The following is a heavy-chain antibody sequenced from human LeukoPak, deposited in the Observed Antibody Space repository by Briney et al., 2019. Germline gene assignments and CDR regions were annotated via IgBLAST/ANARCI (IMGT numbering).Heavy chain of an antibody. D-gene: IGHD6-19*01. V-gene: IGHV1-18*04. CDR2: ISAYNGNT. CDR3: ARDQSLSLGYAPHSSSAPLDY. Sequence: GASVKVSCKASGYTFTSYGISWVRQAPGQGLEWMGWISAYNGNTNYAQKLQGRVTMTTDTSTSTAYMELRSLRSDDTAVYYCARDQSLSLGYAPHSSSAPLDYWGQGTLVTVSS. J-gene: IGHJ4*02. CDR1: GYTFTSYG.